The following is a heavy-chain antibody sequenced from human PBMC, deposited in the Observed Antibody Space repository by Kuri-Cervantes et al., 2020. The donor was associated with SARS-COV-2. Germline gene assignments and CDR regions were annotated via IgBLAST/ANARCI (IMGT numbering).Heavy chain of an antibody. CDR2: INHSGST. CDR3: ASVKYIDYYYYMDV. J-gene: IGHJ6*03. CDR1: GYSISSGYY. Sequence: SQTLSLTCAVSGYSISSGYYWGWVRQPPGKGLEWIGDINHSGSTNYNPSLKSRVTISVDTSKNQFSLKLSSVTAADTAVYYCASVKYIDYYYYMDVWGKGTTVTVSS. V-gene: IGHV4-38-2*01. D-gene: IGHD2-15*01.